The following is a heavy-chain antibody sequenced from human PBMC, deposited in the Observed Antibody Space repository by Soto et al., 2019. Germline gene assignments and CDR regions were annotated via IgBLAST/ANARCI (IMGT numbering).Heavy chain of an antibody. Sequence: GGSLRLSCAASGFTFSSYGMHWVRQAPGKGLEWVAVISYDGSNKYYADSVKGRFTISRDNSKNTLYLQMNSLRAEDTVVYYCAKLVGLNAAASYYGMDVWGQGTTVTVSS. CDR2: ISYDGSNK. CDR1: GFTFSSYG. CDR3: AKLVGLNAAASYYGMDV. J-gene: IGHJ6*02. D-gene: IGHD6-13*01. V-gene: IGHV3-30*18.